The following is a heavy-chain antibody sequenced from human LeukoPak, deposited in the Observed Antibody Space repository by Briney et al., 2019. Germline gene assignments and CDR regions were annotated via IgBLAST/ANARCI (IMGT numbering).Heavy chain of an antibody. CDR3: VKEALTVAGNWHFNL. Sequence: GGSLRLSCAASGFTFNNYDMHWVRHVIGKGLEWVSAVDSAGAPYYAGSVKGRFTISRENAKKSLYLQMDSLGAGDTAVYYCVKEALTVAGNWHFNLWGRGTLVTVSS. J-gene: IGHJ2*01. D-gene: IGHD6-19*01. CDR2: VDSAGAP. V-gene: IGHV3-13*05. CDR1: GFTFNNYD.